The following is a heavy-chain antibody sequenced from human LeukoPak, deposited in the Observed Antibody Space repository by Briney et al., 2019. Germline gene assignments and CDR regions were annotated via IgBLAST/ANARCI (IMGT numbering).Heavy chain of an antibody. CDR2: IHYSGAT. CDR3: ARDSRGGGPDFDY. CDR1: GGSIGTSY. J-gene: IGHJ4*02. Sequence: SETLSLTCTVSGGSIGTSYWAWIRQPPGKGLEWVAYIHYSGATSYNPSLESRLTISLDMSNNQFSLKLSSVIAADTAVYYCARDSRGGGPDFDYWGQGVLVTVSS. V-gene: IGHV4-59*01. D-gene: IGHD2-15*01.